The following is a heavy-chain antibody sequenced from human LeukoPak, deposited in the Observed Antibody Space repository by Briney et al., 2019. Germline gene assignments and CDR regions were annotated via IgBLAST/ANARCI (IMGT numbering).Heavy chain of an antibody. CDR1: GYTFTSYD. J-gene: IGHJ3*02. CDR3: ARARDNVLLWFGELLYAFDI. Sequence: ASVKVSCKASGYTFTSYDINWVRQATGQGLEWMGWMNPNSGNTGYAQKYQGRVTMTRNTSISTAYMELSSLRSEDTAVYCCARARDNVLLWFGELLYAFDIWGQGTMVTVSS. D-gene: IGHD3-10*01. CDR2: MNPNSGNT. V-gene: IGHV1-8*01.